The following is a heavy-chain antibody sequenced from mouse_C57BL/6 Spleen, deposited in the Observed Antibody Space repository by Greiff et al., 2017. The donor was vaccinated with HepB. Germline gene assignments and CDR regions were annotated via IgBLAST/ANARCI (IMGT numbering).Heavy chain of an antibody. Sequence: EVKLMESGEGLVKPGGSLKLSCAASGFTFSSYAMSWVRQTPEKRLEWVAYISSGGDYIYYADTVKGRFTISRDNARNTLYLQMSSLKSEDTAMYYCTRDPGTKDFDYWGQGTTLTVSS. CDR2: ISSGGDYI. V-gene: IGHV5-9-1*02. CDR1: GFTFSSYA. J-gene: IGHJ2*01. CDR3: TRDPGTKDFDY. D-gene: IGHD4-1*01.